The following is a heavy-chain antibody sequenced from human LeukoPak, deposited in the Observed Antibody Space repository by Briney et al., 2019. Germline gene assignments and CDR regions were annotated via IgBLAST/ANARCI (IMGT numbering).Heavy chain of an antibody. V-gene: IGHV1-69*04. CDR2: IIPIFAIV. CDR1: GGTLSSYA. CDR3: ARADSSGYSLDENFDY. D-gene: IGHD3-22*01. J-gene: IGHJ4*02. Sequence: SVKVSCKASGGTLSSYALNWVRQAPGQGLEWIGRIIPIFAIVSYAQNFQGRVTITADKSTNTAYTELSSLRFEDTAFYYCARADSSGYSLDENFDYWGQGTLVTVSS.